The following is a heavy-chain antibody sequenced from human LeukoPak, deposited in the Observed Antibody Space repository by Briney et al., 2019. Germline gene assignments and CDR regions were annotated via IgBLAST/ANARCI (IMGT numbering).Heavy chain of an antibody. CDR2: ISSTSSHT. CDR3: ARGSARWFDP. CDR1: GFTFSDSY. J-gene: IGHJ5*02. Sequence: PGGSLRLSCAASGFTFSDSYMSWIRQAAGKGLEWISYISSTSSHTNNADSVKGQFTISRDNAKRSLYLQMNSLRAKDTAVYYCARGSARWFDPWGQGTLVTVSS. V-gene: IGHV3-11*05.